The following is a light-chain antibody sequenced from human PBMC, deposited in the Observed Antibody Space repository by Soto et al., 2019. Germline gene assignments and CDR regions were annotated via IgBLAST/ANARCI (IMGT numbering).Light chain of an antibody. CDR1: ISDIGTYNL. CDR3: CSYAGGSTLV. Sequence: QSVLTQPASVSGSPGQSITISCTGTISDIGTYNLVSWYQHHPGNAAKLMIYNATKRPSGVSSRFSGSKSGNTASLTISGLQPEDEADYYCCSYAGGSTLVFGGGTKFTVL. J-gene: IGLJ3*02. V-gene: IGLV2-23*01. CDR2: NAT.